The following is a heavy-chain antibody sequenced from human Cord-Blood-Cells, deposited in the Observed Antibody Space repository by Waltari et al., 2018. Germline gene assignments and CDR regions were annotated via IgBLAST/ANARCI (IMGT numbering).Heavy chain of an antibody. D-gene: IGHD6-6*01. CDR3: AKGPTSIAARPDWFDP. J-gene: IGHJ5*02. V-gene: IGHV3-23*01. CDR1: GLTSRRYA. CDR2: ISGSGGST. Sequence: EVQLLESGGGLVQPGGSLRLSCAASGLTSRRYAMSWVRQAPGKGVAWVSAISGSGGSTYYADSVKGRFTISRDNSKNTLYLQMNSLRAEDTAVYYCAKGPTSIAARPDWFDPWGQGTLVTVSS.